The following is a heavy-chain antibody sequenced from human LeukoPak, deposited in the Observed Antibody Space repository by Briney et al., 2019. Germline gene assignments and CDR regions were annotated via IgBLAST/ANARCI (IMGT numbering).Heavy chain of an antibody. CDR1: VYTFTSYY. J-gene: IGHJ4*02. Sequence: ASVKVSCKASVYTFTSYYMHWVRQAPGQGLEWMGIINPSGGSTSYAQKFQGRVTMTRDTSTSTVYMELSSLRSEDTAVYYCARGLITGTTTAGLDYWGQGTLVTVSS. V-gene: IGHV1-46*01. CDR3: ARGLITGTTTAGLDY. CDR2: INPSGGST. D-gene: IGHD1-20*01.